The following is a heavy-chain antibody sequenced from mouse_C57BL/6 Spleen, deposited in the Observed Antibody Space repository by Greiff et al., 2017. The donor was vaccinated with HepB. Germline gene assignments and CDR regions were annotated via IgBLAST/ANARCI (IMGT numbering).Heavy chain of an antibody. CDR1: GFTFSSYG. Sequence: EVKLVESGGDLVKPGGSLKLSCAASGFTFSSYGMSWVRQTPDKRLEWVATISSGGSYTYYPDSVKGRFTISRDNAKNTLYLQMSSLKSEDTAMYYCARLITTVVGRGYFDVWGTGTTVTVSS. D-gene: IGHD1-1*01. V-gene: IGHV5-6*01. CDR2: ISSGGSYT. J-gene: IGHJ1*03. CDR3: ARLITTVVGRGYFDV.